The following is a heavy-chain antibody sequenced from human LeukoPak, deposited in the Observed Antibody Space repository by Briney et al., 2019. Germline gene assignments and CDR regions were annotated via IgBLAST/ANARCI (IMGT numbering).Heavy chain of an antibody. CDR3: ARDLTPQAVYYHDSSGVDY. Sequence: ASVKVSCKASGYTFTSYGISWVRQAPGQGLEWMGWISAYNGNRNYAQRLQGRVTMTTDTSTSTAYMELRSLSSDDTAVYYCARDLTPQAVYYHDSSGVDYWGQGTLVTVS. CDR1: GYTFTSYG. V-gene: IGHV1-18*01. J-gene: IGHJ4*02. D-gene: IGHD3-22*01. CDR2: ISAYNGNR.